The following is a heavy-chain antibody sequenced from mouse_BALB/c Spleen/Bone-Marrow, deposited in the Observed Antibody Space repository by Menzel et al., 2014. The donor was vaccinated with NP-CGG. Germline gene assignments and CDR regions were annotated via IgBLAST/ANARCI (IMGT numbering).Heavy chain of an antibody. CDR2: INPSSGRT. D-gene: IGHD1-1*01. J-gene: IGHJ3*01. V-gene: IGHV1S81*02. CDR1: GYTFTSYW. CDR3: ARRVYYYCTSLAFAS. Sequence: QVQLQQSGAELVKPGASVKLSCKASGYTFTSYWMHWVKQRPGQGLEWIGEINPSSGRTNYNEKFKSKATLTVDKSSSTAYMQLIILTSQSSAVYYRARRVYYYCTSLAFASCAQATLVTVSA.